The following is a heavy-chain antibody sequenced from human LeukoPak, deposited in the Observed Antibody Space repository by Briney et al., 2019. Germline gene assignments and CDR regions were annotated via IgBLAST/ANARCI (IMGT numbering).Heavy chain of an antibody. J-gene: IGHJ4*02. CDR1: GFTFDDYG. CDR3: TGSGYYFDY. CDR2: ITWNSGSI. V-gene: IGHV3-9*01. D-gene: IGHD3-3*01. Sequence: PGGSVRLSCAASGFTFDDYGMHWVRQAPGKGLEWVSGITWNSGSIGYADSVKGRFTISRDNAKNSLYLQMNSLRAEDTALYYCTGSGYYFDYWGQGTLVTVSS.